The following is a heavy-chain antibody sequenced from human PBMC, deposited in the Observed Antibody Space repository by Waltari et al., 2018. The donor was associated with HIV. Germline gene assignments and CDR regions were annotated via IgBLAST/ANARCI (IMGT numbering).Heavy chain of an antibody. Sequence: EVQLVESGGVVVQPGGSLRLSCAASGFTFDDYAMHWVRQAPGKGLEWVCLISWNGGNTLYADSVKGRFTISRDNSKNSLYLQMNSLRAEDTALYYCAKASRSTFDGYGMDVWGQGTTVTVSS. V-gene: IGHV3-43D*04. D-gene: IGHD3-9*01. J-gene: IGHJ6*02. CDR1: GFTFDDYA. CDR2: ISWNGGNT. CDR3: AKASRSTFDGYGMDV.